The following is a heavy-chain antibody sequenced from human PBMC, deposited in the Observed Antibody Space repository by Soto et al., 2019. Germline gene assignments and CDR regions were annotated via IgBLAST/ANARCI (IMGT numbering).Heavy chain of an antibody. J-gene: IGHJ2*01. CDR1: GFTFFNIA. V-gene: IGHV3-23*01. Sequence: EVQLLESGGGFVQPGGSWRLSFPGSGFTFFNIAMNWVGQAPGKGLEWVSPISGGGDAAFFPDSVRGRFTISRDNSKNTVTLQMNSLGVDDTAVYYCARKILGSTSRPNYWYFDLWGRGTLVTVSS. CDR2: ISGGGDAA. D-gene: IGHD2-2*01. CDR3: ARKILGSTSRPNYWYFDL.